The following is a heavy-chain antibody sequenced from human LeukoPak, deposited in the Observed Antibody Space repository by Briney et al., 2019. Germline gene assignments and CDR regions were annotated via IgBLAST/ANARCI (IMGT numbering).Heavy chain of an antibody. CDR1: GGSISSSSYY. D-gene: IGHD5-12*01. CDR3: ARVMDIVATSFDY. Sequence: SETLSLTCTVSGGSISSSSYYWGWIRQPPGKGLEWIGSIYYSGSTYYNPSLKSRVTISVDTSKNQFSLKLSSVTAADTAVYYCARVMDIVATSFDYWGQGTLVTVSS. CDR2: IYYSGST. J-gene: IGHJ4*02. V-gene: IGHV4-39*07.